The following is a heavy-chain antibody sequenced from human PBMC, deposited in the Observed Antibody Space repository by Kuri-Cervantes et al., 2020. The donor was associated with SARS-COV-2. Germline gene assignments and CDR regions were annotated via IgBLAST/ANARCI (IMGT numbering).Heavy chain of an antibody. CDR1: GGSISSYC. CDR3: ARGVTIFGGDV. D-gene: IGHD3-3*01. J-gene: IGHJ6*02. V-gene: IGHV4-59*01. CDR2: IYYSGST. Sequence: GSLRLSCTVSGGSISSYCWSWIRQPPGKGLEWIGYIYYSGSTNYNPSLKSRVTISVDTSKTQFSLKLSSVTAADTAVYYCARGVTIFGGDVWGQGTTVTVSS.